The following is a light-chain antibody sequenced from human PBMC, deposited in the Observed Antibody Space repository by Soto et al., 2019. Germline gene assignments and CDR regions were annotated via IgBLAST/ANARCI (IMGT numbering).Light chain of an antibody. V-gene: IGKV3-11*01. CDR3: QQRNSWPIT. CDR2: DAS. CDR1: QSVRMY. Sequence: IVMTQSPDSLAVSLGESATINCRASQSVRMYLAWYRQRPGQPPRLLIYDASNRAAGIPARFSGSGFGTDFSLTINNLEPEDFAVYYCQQRNSWPITFGQGTRLEIK. J-gene: IGKJ5*01.